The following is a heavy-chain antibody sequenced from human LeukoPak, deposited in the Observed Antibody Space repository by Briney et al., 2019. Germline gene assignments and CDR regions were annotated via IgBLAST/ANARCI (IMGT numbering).Heavy chain of an antibody. CDR3: ARENSNSWYLDY. D-gene: IGHD6-13*01. CDR1: GGSISTCY. Sequence: SETLSLTCTVSGGSISTCYWSCIRQPPGKGLEWIGYIYNSGSTNYNPSLKSRVTISVDTSKNQLSLKLSSVTAADTAVYYCARENSNSWYLDYWGQGTLVTVSS. V-gene: IGHV4-59*01. CDR2: IYNSGST. J-gene: IGHJ4*02.